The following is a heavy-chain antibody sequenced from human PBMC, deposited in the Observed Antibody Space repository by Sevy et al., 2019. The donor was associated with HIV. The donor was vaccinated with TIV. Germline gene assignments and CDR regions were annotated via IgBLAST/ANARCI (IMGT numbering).Heavy chain of an antibody. D-gene: IGHD2-15*01. Sequence: SVKVSCKASGYTFTGYYMHWVRQAPGQGLEWMGWINPNSGGTKYGRKLQGRVTMTRDTSISTAYMELSRLRSDDTAVYYCAKERVYCSGGTCKPVGWFDPWGQGTLVTVSS. CDR3: AKERVYCSGGTCKPVGWFDP. V-gene: IGHV1-2*02. CDR1: GYTFTGYY. J-gene: IGHJ5*02. CDR2: INPNSGGT.